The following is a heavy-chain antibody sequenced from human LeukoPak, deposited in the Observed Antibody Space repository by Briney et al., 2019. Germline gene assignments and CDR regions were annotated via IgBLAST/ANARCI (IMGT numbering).Heavy chain of an antibody. CDR3: ARANDYVWYFDY. CDR2: IYYSGST. CDR1: GGSISSGGYY. D-gene: IGHD3-16*01. J-gene: IGHJ4*02. V-gene: IGHV4-31*03. Sequence: SQTLSLTCTVSGGSISSGGYYWSWIRPHPGKGLEWIGYIYYSGSTYYNPSLKSRVTISVDTSKNQFSLKLSSVTAADTAVYYCARANDYVWYFDYWGQGTLVTVSS.